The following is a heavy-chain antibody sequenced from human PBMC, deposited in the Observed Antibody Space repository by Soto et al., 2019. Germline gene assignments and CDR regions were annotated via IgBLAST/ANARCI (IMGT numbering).Heavy chain of an antibody. D-gene: IGHD2-15*01. Sequence: EVQLVESGGGVVRPGGSLRLSCAASGFTFDDYGMSWARQAPGKGLEWVSGINWNGGSTGYADSVKGRFTISRDNAKNSLYLQMNSLRAEDTALYYCARDLEGDVVVVAATYYYYYGMDVWGQGTTVTVSS. CDR1: GFTFDDYG. J-gene: IGHJ6*02. CDR3: ARDLEGDVVVVAATYYYYYGMDV. CDR2: INWNGGST. V-gene: IGHV3-20*04.